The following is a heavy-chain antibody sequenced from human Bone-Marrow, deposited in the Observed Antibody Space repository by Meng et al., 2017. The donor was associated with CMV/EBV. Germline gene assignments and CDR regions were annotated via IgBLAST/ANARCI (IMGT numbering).Heavy chain of an antibody. J-gene: IGHJ4*02. CDR3: AKDGSSRAFDY. Sequence: GESLKISCAASGFTFSRYWMHWVRQAPGKGLVWVSRINGDGTSYADSVKGRFTISRDNAKNTLYLQMNSLRAEDTAVYYCAKDGSSRAFDYWGQGTLVTVSS. CDR1: GFTFSRYW. V-gene: IGHV3-74*01. D-gene: IGHD6-13*01. CDR2: INGDGT.